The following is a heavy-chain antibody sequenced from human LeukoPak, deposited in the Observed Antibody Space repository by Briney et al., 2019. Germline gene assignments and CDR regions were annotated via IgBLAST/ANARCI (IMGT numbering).Heavy chain of an antibody. D-gene: IGHD5/OR15-5a*01. Sequence: GGSLRLSCAASGFTFSSYWMSWFRQAPGKGLEWVANIKQDGSEKYYVDSMKGRFTISRDNSKNTLYLQMNSLRAEDTAVYYCARDVFQTFDYWGQGTLVTVSS. V-gene: IGHV3-7*01. J-gene: IGHJ4*02. CDR2: IKQDGSEK. CDR1: GFTFSSYW. CDR3: ARDVFQTFDY.